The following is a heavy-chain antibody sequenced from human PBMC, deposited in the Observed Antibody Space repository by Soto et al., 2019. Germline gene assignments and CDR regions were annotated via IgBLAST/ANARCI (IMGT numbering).Heavy chain of an antibody. Sequence: ASVKLSCKASGYTFTSYAMHWVRQAPGQRLEWMGWINAGNGNTKYSQKFQGRVTITRDTSASTAYMELSSLRSEDTAVYYCVKGGLRYFDWRFDYWGQGTLVTVSS. CDR3: VKGGLRYFDWRFDY. J-gene: IGHJ4*02. CDR2: INAGNGNT. CDR1: GYTFTSYA. D-gene: IGHD3-9*01. V-gene: IGHV1-3*01.